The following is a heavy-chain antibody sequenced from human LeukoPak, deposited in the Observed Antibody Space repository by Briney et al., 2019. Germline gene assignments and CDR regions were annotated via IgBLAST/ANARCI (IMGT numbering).Heavy chain of an antibody. Sequence: GGSLRLSCAASGFTFSGYAMHWVRQAPGKGLEWVALISYDGSNKYYADSVNGRFTISRDNSKNTLYLRMNSLRAEDTAVYYCAKTRPLDSSSWSHGDYWGQGTLVTVSS. J-gene: IGHJ4*02. V-gene: IGHV3-30-3*02. CDR1: GFTFSGYA. D-gene: IGHD6-13*01. CDR2: ISYDGSNK. CDR3: AKTRPLDSSSWSHGDY.